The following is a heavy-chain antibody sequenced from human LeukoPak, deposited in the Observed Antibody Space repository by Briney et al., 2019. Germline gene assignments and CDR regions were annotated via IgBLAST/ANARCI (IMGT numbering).Heavy chain of an antibody. J-gene: IGHJ4*02. CDR3: AKEQWLAQSAYFDY. CDR2: ISGGGGRT. V-gene: IGHV3-23*01. CDR1: GFTFSSYA. D-gene: IGHD6-19*01. Sequence: PGGSLRLPCAASGFTFSSYAMSWVRQAPGKGLEWVSGISGGGGRTFYADSVKGRFTISRDNSKNTLYLQMNSLRAEDTAIYYCAKEQWLAQSAYFDYWGQGTLVTVSS.